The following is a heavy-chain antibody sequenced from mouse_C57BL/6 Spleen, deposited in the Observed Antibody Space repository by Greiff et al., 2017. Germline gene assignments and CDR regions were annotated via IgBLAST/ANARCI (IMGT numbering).Heavy chain of an antibody. Sequence: QVQLKQPGAELVKPGASVKLSCKASGYTFTSYWMHWVKQRPGRGLEWIGRIDPNSGGTKYNEKFKSKATLTVDKPSSTAYLQLSRLTSEDSAVYYWARSRYGYDWYFDVWGTGTTVTVSS. CDR1: GYTFTSYW. D-gene: IGHD2-2*01. J-gene: IGHJ1*03. CDR3: ARSRYGYDWYFDV. CDR2: IDPNSGGT. V-gene: IGHV1-72*01.